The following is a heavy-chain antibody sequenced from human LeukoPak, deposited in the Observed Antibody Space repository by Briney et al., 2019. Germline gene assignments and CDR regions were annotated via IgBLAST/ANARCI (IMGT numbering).Heavy chain of an antibody. CDR2: IGTSGQSV. J-gene: IGHJ5*02. CDR3: TGFDH. V-gene: IGHV3-48*03. Sequence: GGSLRLSCVASGFIFSTYELNWVRQAPGKGLEWISHIGTSGQSVYYADSVRGRFTISRDNAKNSLFLQMNNLTAEDTATYYCTGFDHWGQGALVAVSS. CDR1: GFIFSTYE.